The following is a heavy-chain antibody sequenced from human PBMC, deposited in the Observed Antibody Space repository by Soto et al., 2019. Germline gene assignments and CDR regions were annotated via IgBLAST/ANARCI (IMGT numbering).Heavy chain of an antibody. CDR2: INHSGST. CDR3: ARVSGIYYYGMDV. V-gene: IGHV4-34*01. Sequence: PSETLSLTCAVYGGSFSGYDWSWVRQPPGKGLEWIGEINHSGSTDYNPSLKSRVTISVDTSKNPFSLKLSSVTAADTAVYYCARVSGIYYYGMDVWGQGTTVT. D-gene: IGHD3-10*01. CDR1: GGSFSGYD. J-gene: IGHJ6*02.